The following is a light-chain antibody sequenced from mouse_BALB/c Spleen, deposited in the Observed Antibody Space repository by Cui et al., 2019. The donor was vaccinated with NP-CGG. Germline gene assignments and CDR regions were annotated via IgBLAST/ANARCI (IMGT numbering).Light chain of an antibody. Sequence: AVVTQEPALTTLPGETVTLTCRSSTGAVTTSNYANWVQEKPDHLFTGLIGGTNNRTPGVPARFSGSLIGDKAALTITGAQTEDEAIYFCALWYSNHWVFGGGTKLTVL. CDR2: GTN. V-gene: IGLV1*01. CDR1: TGAVTTSNY. CDR3: ALWYSNHWV. J-gene: IGLJ1*01.